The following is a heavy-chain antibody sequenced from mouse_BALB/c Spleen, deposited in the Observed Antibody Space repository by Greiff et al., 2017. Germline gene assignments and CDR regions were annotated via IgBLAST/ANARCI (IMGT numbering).Heavy chain of an antibody. CDR1: GYAFSSSW. Sequence: VQLQESGPELVKPGASVKISCKASGYAFSSSWMNWVKQRPGQGLEWIGRIYPGDGDTNYNGKFKGKATLTADKSSSTAYMQLSSLTSVDSAVYFCAREGTARAPAWFAYWGQGTLVTVSA. J-gene: IGHJ3*01. CDR2: IYPGDGDT. CDR3: AREGTARAPAWFAY. D-gene: IGHD3-2*01. V-gene: IGHV1-82*01.